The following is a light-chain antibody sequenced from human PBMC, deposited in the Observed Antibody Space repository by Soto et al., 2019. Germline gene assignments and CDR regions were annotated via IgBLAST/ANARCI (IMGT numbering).Light chain of an antibody. J-gene: IGLJ1*01. CDR1: SSDIGAYNS. V-gene: IGLV2-8*01. Sequence: QSALTQPPSASGSPGQSVTISCTGTSSDIGAYNSVFWYQQYPGKVPKLMIYEVTKRPSGVPDRFSGSKTGNTASLTVSGLQAEDEADYYCTSYTSSGTYVFGTGTKVTVL. CDR2: EVT. CDR3: TSYTSSGTYV.